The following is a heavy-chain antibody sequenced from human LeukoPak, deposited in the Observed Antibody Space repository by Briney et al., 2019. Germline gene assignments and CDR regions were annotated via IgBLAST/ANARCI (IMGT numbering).Heavy chain of an antibody. CDR2: ISYDGSNK. Sequence: GGSLRLSCAASGFTFSSYAMHWVRQAPGKGLEWVAVISYDGSNKYYADSVKGRFTISRDNSKNTLYLQMNSLRAEDTAVYYCARVVDTAMGKPYGMDVWGQGTTVTVSS. V-gene: IGHV3-30*04. CDR1: GFTFSSYA. D-gene: IGHD5-18*01. CDR3: ARVVDTAMGKPYGMDV. J-gene: IGHJ6*02.